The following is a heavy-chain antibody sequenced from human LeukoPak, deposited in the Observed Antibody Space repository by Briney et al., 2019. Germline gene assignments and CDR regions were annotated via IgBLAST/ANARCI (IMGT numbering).Heavy chain of an antibody. CDR3: ARQPISGSYWGYFDY. CDR1: GGSISSYY. CDR2: IYYSGST. J-gene: IGHJ4*02. Sequence: PSETLSLTCTVSGGSISSYYWSWIRQPPGKGLEWIGYIYYSGSTNYNPSLKSRVTISVDTSKNQFSLKLNSVTAADTAVYYCARQPISGSYWGYFDYWGQGTLVTISS. D-gene: IGHD1-26*01. V-gene: IGHV4-59*08.